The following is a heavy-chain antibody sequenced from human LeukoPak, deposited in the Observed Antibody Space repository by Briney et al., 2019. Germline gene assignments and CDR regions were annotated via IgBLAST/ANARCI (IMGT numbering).Heavy chain of an antibody. CDR2: ISYSGST. D-gene: IGHD2-15*01. V-gene: IGHV4-59*12. Sequence: PSETLSLTCTVSGGSISGYYWSWIRQPPGKGLEWIGYISYSGSTNYNPSLKSRVTISVDTAKNQFSLKLSSVTAADTAVYYCARGGGSLDYWGQGALVTVSS. J-gene: IGHJ4*02. CDR3: ARGGGSLDY. CDR1: GGSISGYY.